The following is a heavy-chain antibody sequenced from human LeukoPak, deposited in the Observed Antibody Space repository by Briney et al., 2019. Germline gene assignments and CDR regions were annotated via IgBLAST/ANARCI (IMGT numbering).Heavy chain of an antibody. D-gene: IGHD3/OR15-3a*01. CDR2: INAGNGNT. J-gene: IGHJ4*02. V-gene: IGHV1-3*01. Sequence: GASVKVSCKASGYTFTSYAMHWVRQAPGQRLEWMRWINAGNGNTKYSQKFQGRVTITRDTSASTAYMELSSLRSEDTAVYYCARGIGLGPPYYWGQGTLVTVSS. CDR3: ARGIGLGPPYY. CDR1: GYTFTSYA.